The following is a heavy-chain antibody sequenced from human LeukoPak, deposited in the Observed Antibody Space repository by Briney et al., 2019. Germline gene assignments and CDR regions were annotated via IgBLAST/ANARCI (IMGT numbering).Heavy chain of an antibody. V-gene: IGHV3-23*01. J-gene: IGHJ4*02. CDR2: ISGSDGHI. CDR3: ARDLDAF. D-gene: IGHD2-2*01. Sequence: EAGGSLRLSCAASGFTFSSYAVSWVRQAPGKGLEWVSIISGSDGHIYYADSVKGRFTISRDNSKNTLYLQMNSLRAEDTAVYYCARDLDAFWGQGALVTVSS. CDR1: GFTFSSYA.